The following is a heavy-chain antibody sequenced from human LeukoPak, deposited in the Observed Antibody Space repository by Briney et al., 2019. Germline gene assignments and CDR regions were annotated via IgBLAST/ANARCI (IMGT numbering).Heavy chain of an antibody. CDR2: VSRNGGST. D-gene: IGHD3-3*01. CDR3: VRSITIFGV. Sequence: GGSLRLSCAASGFTFDEYGMTWVRQAPGKGLEWVSGVSRNGGSTVYADSVKGRFTISRDNAKNSLYLQMNSLRAEDTVLYYCVRSITIFGVWGQGTLVTVSS. CDR1: GFTFDEYG. V-gene: IGHV3-20*04. J-gene: IGHJ4*02.